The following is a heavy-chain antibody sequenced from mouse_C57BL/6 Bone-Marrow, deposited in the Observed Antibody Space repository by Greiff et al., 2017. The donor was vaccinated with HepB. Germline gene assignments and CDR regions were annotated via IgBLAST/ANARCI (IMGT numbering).Heavy chain of an antibody. CDR2: IHPNSGST. Sequence: QVQLQQPGAELVKPGASVKLSCKASGYTFTSYWMHWVKQRPGQGLEWIGMIHPNSGSTNYNEKFKSKATLTVDKSFSTAYMQLSSLTSEDSAVYYCAREGVNWVYAMDYWGQGTSVTVSS. D-gene: IGHD4-1*01. J-gene: IGHJ4*01. CDR1: GYTFTSYW. V-gene: IGHV1-64*01. CDR3: AREGVNWVYAMDY.